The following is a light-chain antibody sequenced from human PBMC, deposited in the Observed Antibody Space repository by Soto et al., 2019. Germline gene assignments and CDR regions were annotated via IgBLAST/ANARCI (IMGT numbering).Light chain of an antibody. V-gene: IGKV3-20*01. CDR1: QSVSSSY. J-gene: IGKJ1*01. CDR3: QQYGNSQWT. Sequence: EIVLTQSPGTLSLSPGERATLSCRASQSVSSSYLAWYQQKPGQAPRLLIYGASSRATGTPDRFSGSGSGTDFTLTISRLEPEDFAVYYCQQYGNSQWTFGQGTKVEIK. CDR2: GAS.